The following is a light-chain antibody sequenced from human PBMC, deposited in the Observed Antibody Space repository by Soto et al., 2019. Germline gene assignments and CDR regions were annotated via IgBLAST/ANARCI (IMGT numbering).Light chain of an antibody. CDR3: QQYGSSPWT. V-gene: IGKV3-20*01. CDR1: QSVSSSY. Sequence: EIVLTQSPGTLSLSPGERATLSCRASQSVSSSYLAWYQQKPGQAPRRLIYGASSRATGIPDRFSGSGSGADFTLTITSLEPEDFEVYYCQQYGSSPWTFGQGTKVEIK. J-gene: IGKJ1*01. CDR2: GAS.